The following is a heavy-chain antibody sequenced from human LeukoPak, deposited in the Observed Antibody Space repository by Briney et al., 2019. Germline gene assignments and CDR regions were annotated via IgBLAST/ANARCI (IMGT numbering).Heavy chain of an antibody. D-gene: IGHD3-22*01. CDR2: IKSKTDGGTR. V-gene: IGHV3-15*01. CDR3: AKIGGYYYDY. CDR1: GLTFSNAW. Sequence: TTGGSLRLSCEASGLTFSNAWMTWVRQAPGKGLEWVGRIKSKTDGGTRDYAAPVKGRFTISRDDSKNTAYLQMNSLKTEDTAVYYCAKIGGYYYDYWGQGTLVTVSS. J-gene: IGHJ4*02.